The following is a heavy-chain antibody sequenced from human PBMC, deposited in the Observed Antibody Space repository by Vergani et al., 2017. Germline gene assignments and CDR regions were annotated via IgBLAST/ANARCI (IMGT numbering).Heavy chain of an antibody. CDR1: GGSVSSGSYY. CDR2: IYYSGST. V-gene: IGHV4-61*10. D-gene: IGHD2-2*02. CDR3: AIVGYCSSTSCYTSYYFDY. J-gene: IGHJ4*02. Sequence: QVQLQESGPGLVKPSETLSLTCTVSGGSVSSGSYYWSWIRQPAGKGLEWIGYIYYSGSTNYNPSLKSRVTISVDTSKNQFSLKLSSVTAADTAVYYCAIVGYCSSTSCYTSYYFDYWGQGTLVTVSS.